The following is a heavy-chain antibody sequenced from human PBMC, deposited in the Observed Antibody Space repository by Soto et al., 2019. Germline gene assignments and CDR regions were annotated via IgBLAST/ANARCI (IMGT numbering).Heavy chain of an antibody. Sequence: GGSLRLSCAASGFTFSSYWMSWVRQAPGEGLEWVATIKQDGSEKYYVDSVKGRFTISRDNAKNSLYLQMNSLRAEDTAVYDCARDIPRYSSSWFDYWGQGTLVTVSS. D-gene: IGHD6-13*01. CDR3: ARDIPRYSSSWFDY. J-gene: IGHJ4*02. V-gene: IGHV3-7*01. CDR1: GFTFSSYW. CDR2: IKQDGSEK.